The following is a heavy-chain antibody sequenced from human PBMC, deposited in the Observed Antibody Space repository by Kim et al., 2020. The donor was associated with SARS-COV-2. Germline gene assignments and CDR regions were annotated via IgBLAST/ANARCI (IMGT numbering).Heavy chain of an antibody. CDR3: VTGGGYCSSTSCY. CDR2: IGSNSGTI. CDR1: GFTFSTYS. D-gene: IGHD2-2*01. Sequence: GGSLRLSCAGSGFTFSTYSMNWVRQAPGKGLEWVSYIGSNSGTIYYADSVKGRFTISRDNAKNSLYLQMNSLRDKDTAVYYCVTGGGYCSSTSCYWGQGTLVTVSS. V-gene: IGHV3-48*02. J-gene: IGHJ4*02.